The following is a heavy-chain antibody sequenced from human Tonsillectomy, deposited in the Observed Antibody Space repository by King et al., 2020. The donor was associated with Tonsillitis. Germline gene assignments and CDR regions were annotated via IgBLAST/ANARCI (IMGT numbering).Heavy chain of an antibody. CDR1: GFTFSSYW. Sequence: DVQLVESGGGLVQPGGSLRLSCAASGFTFSSYWMSWVRQAPGKGLEWVANIKQDGSEKYYVDSVKGRFTISRDNAENSLYLQMNSLRAEDTAVYYCSRDEWVLVQRLYYYYGMDVWGQGTTVTVSS. CDR2: IKQDGSEK. J-gene: IGHJ6*02. CDR3: SRDEWVLVQRLYYYYGMDV. V-gene: IGHV3-7*01. D-gene: IGHD3-22*01.